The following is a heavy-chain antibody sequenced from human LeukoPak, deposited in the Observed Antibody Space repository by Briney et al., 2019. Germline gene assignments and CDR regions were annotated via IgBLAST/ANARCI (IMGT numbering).Heavy chain of an antibody. Sequence: SETLSLTCAVSGGSISSGGYSWSWIRQPPGKGLEWIGYIYHSGSTYYNPSLKSRVTISVDRSKNQFSLKLSSVTAADTAVYYCARGRYCTNGVCYYYYMDVWGKGTTVTVSS. V-gene: IGHV4-30-2*01. CDR3: ARGRYCTNGVCYYYYMDV. CDR2: IYHSGST. D-gene: IGHD2-8*01. J-gene: IGHJ6*03. CDR1: GGSISSGGYS.